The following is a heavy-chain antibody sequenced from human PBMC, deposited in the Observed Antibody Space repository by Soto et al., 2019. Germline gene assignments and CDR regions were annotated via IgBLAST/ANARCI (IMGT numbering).Heavy chain of an antibody. J-gene: IGHJ3*02. Sequence: SGGSLRLSCAASGFTFDDYAMHWVRQAPGKGLEWVSGISWNSGSIGYADSVKGRFTISRDNAKNSLYLQMNSLRAEDTALYYCAKDIFLLGYYYDSSGRVGAFDIWGQGTMVTVSS. V-gene: IGHV3-9*01. CDR2: ISWNSGSI. D-gene: IGHD3-22*01. CDR3: AKDIFLLGYYYDSSGRVGAFDI. CDR1: GFTFDDYA.